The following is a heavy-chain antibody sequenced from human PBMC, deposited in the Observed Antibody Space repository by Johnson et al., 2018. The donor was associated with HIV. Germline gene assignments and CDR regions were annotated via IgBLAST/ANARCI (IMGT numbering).Heavy chain of an antibody. D-gene: IGHD3-3*01. CDR2: ISYDGSNK. J-gene: IGHJ3*02. CDR3: AKLWGRDPDNFWSGPTFDI. Sequence: QVQLVESGGGLVKPGGSLRLSCAASGFTFSSYGMHWVRQAPGKGLEWVAVISYDGSNKYYADSVKGRFTISRDNSKNTLYLQMNGLRAEDTAVYYCAKLWGRDPDNFWSGPTFDIWGQGTVVTVSS. V-gene: IGHV3-30*18. CDR1: GFTFSSYG.